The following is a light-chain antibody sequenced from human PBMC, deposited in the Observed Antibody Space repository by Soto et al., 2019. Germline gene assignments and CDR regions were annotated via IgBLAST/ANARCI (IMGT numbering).Light chain of an antibody. CDR1: QSVSASY. V-gene: IGKV3-15*01. CDR2: GAS. Sequence: EIVLTQSPGTLSLSPGERANLSCRASQSVSASYLAWYQQKPGQSPRLVIYGASTRATGIPARFSGSGSGTEFTLTISSLQFEDFAVYYCQQYNNWPPITFGPGSKVDIK. J-gene: IGKJ3*01. CDR3: QQYNNWPPIT.